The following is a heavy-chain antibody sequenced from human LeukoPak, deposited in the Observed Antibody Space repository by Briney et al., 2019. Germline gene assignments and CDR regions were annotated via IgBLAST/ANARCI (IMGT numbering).Heavy chain of an antibody. CDR3: SLIAVAGTGAFDY. Sequence: GASVKVSCKASGGTFSSYAISWVRQAPGQGLEWMGRINPNSGGTNYAQKFQGRVTMTRDTSISTAYMELSRLRSADPAVYCLSLIAVAGTGAFDYWGQGTLVTGSS. J-gene: IGHJ4*02. CDR1: GGTFSSYA. V-gene: IGHV1-2*06. CDR2: INPNSGGT. D-gene: IGHD6-19*01.